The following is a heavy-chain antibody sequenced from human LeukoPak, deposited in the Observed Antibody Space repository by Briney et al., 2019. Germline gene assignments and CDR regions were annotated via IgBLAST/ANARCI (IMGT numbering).Heavy chain of an antibody. CDR1: GFTVITND. D-gene: IGHD1-14*01. CDR2: LYSDGNT. CDR3: ARGVEPLAANTLAY. Sequence: PGGSLRPSCAASGFTVITNDMTWVRQAPGKGLKWVSVLYSDGNTKYADSVQGRFTISRDNSKNTLYLEMNSLSPDDTAVYYCARGVEPLAANTLAYWGQGTLVTVSS. V-gene: IGHV3-53*01. J-gene: IGHJ4*02.